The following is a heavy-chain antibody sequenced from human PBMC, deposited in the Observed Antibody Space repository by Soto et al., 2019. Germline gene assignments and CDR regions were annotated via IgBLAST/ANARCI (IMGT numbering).Heavy chain of an antibody. V-gene: IGHV3-33*01. CDR1: GFPFSSYG. CDR3: ARDLGSSGYYYGAFDI. CDR2: IWYDGSNK. D-gene: IGHD3-22*01. J-gene: IGHJ3*02. Sequence: GGSLRLSCAASGFPFSSYGMHWVRQAPGKGLEWVAVIWYDGSNKYYADSVKGRFTTSRDNSKNTLYLQMNSLRAEDTAVYYCARDLGSSGYYYGAFDIWGQGTMVTVSS.